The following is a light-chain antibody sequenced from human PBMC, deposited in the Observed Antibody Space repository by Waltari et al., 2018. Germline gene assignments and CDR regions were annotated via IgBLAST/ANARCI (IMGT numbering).Light chain of an antibody. CDR3: NSRDSSGNHLV. Sequence: SSELTQDPAVSVALGQTVRITCQGASPRSSYASRYQQKPGQAPVLFIYGKNNRPSGIPDRFSGSSSGNTASLTITGAQAEDEADYYCNSRDSSGNHLVFGGGTKLTVL. V-gene: IGLV3-19*01. CDR2: GKN. J-gene: IGLJ2*01. CDR1: SPRSSY.